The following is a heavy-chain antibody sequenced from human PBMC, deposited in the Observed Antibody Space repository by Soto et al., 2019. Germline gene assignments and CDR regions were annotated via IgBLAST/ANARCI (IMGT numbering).Heavy chain of an antibody. CDR1: GASINNYY. CDR3: GRDGDGYSPDY. CDR2: IYTNRRT. Sequence: SETLSLTCTVSGASINNYYWSWIRQPAGKGLEWIGRIYTNRRTNYNPSLKSRVTTSVDASENQFSLMLSSVTAADTAVYYCGRDGDGYSPDYWGQGTLVTVSS. V-gene: IGHV4-4*07. D-gene: IGHD5-18*01. J-gene: IGHJ4*02.